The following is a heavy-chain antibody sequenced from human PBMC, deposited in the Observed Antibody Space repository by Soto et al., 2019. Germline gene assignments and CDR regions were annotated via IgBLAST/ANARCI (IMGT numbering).Heavy chain of an antibody. J-gene: IGHJ6*03. D-gene: IGHD2-15*01. CDR1: GFTFSNYW. V-gene: IGHV3-74*02. CDR3: ARGDCVGGTCDSLAGSFYYYMGV. CDR2: INSDGSGS. Sequence: EVQLVESGGGLVQPGGSLRLSCAASGFTFSNYWMYWVRQAPGKGLEWVSRINSDGSGSSYADSVKGRLTISRDNVKNTLYLQMDSLRAEDTAVYYGARGDCVGGTCDSLAGSFYYYMGVWGKGTTVTVFS.